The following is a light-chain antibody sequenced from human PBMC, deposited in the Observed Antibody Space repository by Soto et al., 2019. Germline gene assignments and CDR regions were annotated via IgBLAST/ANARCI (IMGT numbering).Light chain of an antibody. CDR3: QQYDDPFT. CDR1: RDIADS. Sequence: DTQMTQSPSSLSASVGDTVTITCQASRDIADSLNWYQQRAGQAPKLLIYDASNLQSGVPARFSGSGTGTSFILTINSLQPEDFATYYCQQYDDPFTFGGGTKVKIK. V-gene: IGKV1-33*01. J-gene: IGKJ4*01. CDR2: DAS.